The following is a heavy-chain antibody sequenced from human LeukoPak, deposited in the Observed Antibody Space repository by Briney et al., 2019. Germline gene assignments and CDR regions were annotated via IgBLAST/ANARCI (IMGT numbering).Heavy chain of an antibody. J-gene: IGHJ1*01. Sequence: GESLQISCQGSGYRFTTNWIGWVRQMPGKGLEWMGIIYPGDSDTRYSPSFQGQVTISADKSINTAYLQWISLKASDTAMYYCAREEATTVSQGYFQHWGQGTLVAVSS. V-gene: IGHV5-51*01. D-gene: IGHD4-17*01. CDR1: GYRFTTNW. CDR3: AREEATTVSQGYFQH. CDR2: IYPGDSDT.